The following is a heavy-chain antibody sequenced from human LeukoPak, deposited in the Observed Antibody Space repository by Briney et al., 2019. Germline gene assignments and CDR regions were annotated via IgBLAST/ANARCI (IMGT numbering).Heavy chain of an antibody. V-gene: IGHV3-30*18. J-gene: IGHJ4*02. CDR3: AEGTGSGWFDCFDY. Sequence: PGRSLRLSCSASGFSFSTYAIHWVRQAPGKGLDWVAVISYDGSTKYYADSVKGRFTISRDNSKNTLYLQMNSLRAEDTAVYYCAEGTGSGWFDCFDYWGQGTLVTVSS. CDR1: GFSFSTYA. CDR2: ISYDGSTK. D-gene: IGHD6-19*01.